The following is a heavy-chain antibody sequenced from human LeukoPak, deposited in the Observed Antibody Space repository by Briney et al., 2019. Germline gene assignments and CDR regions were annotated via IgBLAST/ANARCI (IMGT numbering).Heavy chain of an antibody. CDR2: ISWDGGST. Sequence: GGSLRLSCAASGFTFSSYGMSWVRQAPGKGLEWVSLISWDGGSTYYADSVKGRFTISRDNSKNSLYLQMNSLRTEDTALYYCAKDPQGYCSGGSCYSFVMDVWGKGTTVTVSS. J-gene: IGHJ6*03. CDR3: AKDPQGYCSGGSCYSFVMDV. CDR1: GFTFSSYG. V-gene: IGHV3-43*01. D-gene: IGHD2-15*01.